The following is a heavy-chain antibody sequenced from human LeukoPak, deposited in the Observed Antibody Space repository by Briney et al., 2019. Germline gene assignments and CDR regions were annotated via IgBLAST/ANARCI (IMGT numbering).Heavy chain of an antibody. J-gene: IGHJ4*02. CDR2: ISGSGGST. CDR1: GFTFSSYA. Sequence: QPGGSLRLSCAASGFTFSSYAMSWVRQAPGKGLEWVSAISGSGGSTYYADSVKGRFTISRDNSKNTLYLQMNSLRAEDTAVYYCAKLDTYIVGATFSSSFDYWGQGTLVTVSS. V-gene: IGHV3-23*01. D-gene: IGHD1-26*01. CDR3: AKLDTYIVGATFSSSFDY.